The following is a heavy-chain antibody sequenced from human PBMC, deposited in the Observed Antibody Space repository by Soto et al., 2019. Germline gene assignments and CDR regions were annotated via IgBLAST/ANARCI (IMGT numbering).Heavy chain of an antibody. CDR3: ARDHTDSGSSGYYYVGGPTYNWFDP. D-gene: IGHD3-22*01. CDR1: GFTFSSYS. Sequence: QPGGSLRLSCAASGFTFSSYSMNWVRQAPGKGLEWVSYISSSSTIYYADSVKGRFTISRDNAKNSLYLQMNSLRAEDTAVYYCARDHTDSGSSGYYYVGGPTYNWFDPWGQGTLVTVSS. J-gene: IGHJ5*02. V-gene: IGHV3-48*01. CDR2: ISSSSTI.